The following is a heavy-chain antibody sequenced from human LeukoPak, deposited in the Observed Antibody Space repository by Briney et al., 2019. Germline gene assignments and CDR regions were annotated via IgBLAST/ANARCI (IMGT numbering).Heavy chain of an antibody. J-gene: IGHJ4*02. CDR2: ISSSSSYI. CDR3: ARGYCSSTSCFQGD. D-gene: IGHD2-2*01. CDR1: VFTFSSYS. Sequence: PGGSLRLSCAASVFTFSSYSMNWVRQAPGKGLEWVSSISSSSSYIYYADSVKGRFTISRDNAKNSLYLQMNSLRAKDTAVYYCARGYCSSTSCFQGDWGQGTLVTVSS. V-gene: IGHV3-21*01.